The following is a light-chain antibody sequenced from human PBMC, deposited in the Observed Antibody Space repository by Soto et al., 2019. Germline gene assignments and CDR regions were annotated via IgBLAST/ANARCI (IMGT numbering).Light chain of an antibody. J-gene: IGKJ1*01. CDR2: LGS. CDR3: MQALQART. V-gene: IGKV2-28*01. CDR1: RSRLHSDGYNY. Sequence: DIVMTQSPLSLPVTPGEPASIACRCSRSRLHSDGYNYLDWYLQKPGQSPQLLIYLGSNRASGVPDRFSGSGSGTDFTLKISRVEAEDVGIYYCMQALQARTFGQGTKVHI.